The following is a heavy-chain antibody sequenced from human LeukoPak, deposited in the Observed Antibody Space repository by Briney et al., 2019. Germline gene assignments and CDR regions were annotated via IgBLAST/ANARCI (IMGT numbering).Heavy chain of an antibody. J-gene: IGHJ4*02. CDR2: IYHSGST. CDR1: GYSISSGYY. D-gene: IGHD4-17*01. V-gene: IGHV4-38-2*02. CDR3: ARDASGTVTLTH. Sequence: SETLSLTCTVSGYSISSGYYWGWIRQPPGKGLEWIGSIYHSGSTYYNPSLKSRVTISVDTSKNQFSLKLSSVTAADTAVYYCARDASGTVTLTHWGQGTLVTVSS.